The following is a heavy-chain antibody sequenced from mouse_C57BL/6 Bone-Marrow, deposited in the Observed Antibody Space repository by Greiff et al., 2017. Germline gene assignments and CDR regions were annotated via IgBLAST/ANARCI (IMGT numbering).Heavy chain of an antibody. V-gene: IGHV5-6*02. CDR3: ARLYDGYYNYFDY. CDR1: GFTFSSYG. CDR2: ISSGGSYT. J-gene: IGHJ2*01. Sequence: EVMLVESGGDLVKPGGSLKLSCAASGFTFSSYGMSWVRQTPDKRLEWVATISSGGSYTYYPDSVKGRFTISRDNAKNTLYLQMSSLKSEDTAMYYCARLYDGYYNYFDYWGQGTTLTVSS. D-gene: IGHD2-3*01.